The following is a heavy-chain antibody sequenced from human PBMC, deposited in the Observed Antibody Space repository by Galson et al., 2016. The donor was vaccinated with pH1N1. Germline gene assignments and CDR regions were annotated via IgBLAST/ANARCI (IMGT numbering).Heavy chain of an antibody. V-gene: IGHV2-5*01. J-gene: IGHJ4*02. D-gene: IGHD4-17*01. CDR1: GFSLSTSRVG. CDR2: IYWNDDK. CDR3: AHKSYGDYVCQFDY. Sequence: PALVKPTQTLTLTCTLSGFSLSTSRVGVAWIRQPPGKALEWLALIYWNDDKRYSPSLKSRLTITKDTSKNQVVLTMTNMDPVDTATYYCAHKSYGDYVCQFDYWGQGTLVTVSS.